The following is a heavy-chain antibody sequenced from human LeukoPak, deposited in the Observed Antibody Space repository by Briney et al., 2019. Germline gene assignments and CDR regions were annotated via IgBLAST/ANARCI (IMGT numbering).Heavy chain of an antibody. CDR2: INHSGST. J-gene: IGHJ4*02. V-gene: IGHV4-34*01. CDR3: ACRYYDILTGIY. CDR1: GGSFSGYY. Sequence: SETLSLTCAVYGGSFSGYYWSWIRQPPGKGLEWIGEINHSGSTNYNPSLKSRVTISVDTSKNQFSLKLSSVTAADTAVYYCACRYYDILTGIYWGQGTLVTVSS. D-gene: IGHD3-9*01.